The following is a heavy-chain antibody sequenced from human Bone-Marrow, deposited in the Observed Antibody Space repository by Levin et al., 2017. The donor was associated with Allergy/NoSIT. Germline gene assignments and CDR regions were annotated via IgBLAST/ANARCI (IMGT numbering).Heavy chain of an antibody. CDR2: IWYDGSNK. CDR3: ARGHLGELFLADY. CDR1: GFTFSSYG. J-gene: IGHJ4*02. Sequence: TGGSLRLSCAASGFTFSSYGMHWVRQAPGKGLEWVAVIWYDGSNKYYADSVKGRFTISRDNSKNTLYLQMNSLRAEDTAVYYCARGHLGELFLADYWGQGTLVTVSS. V-gene: IGHV3-33*01. D-gene: IGHD3-16*01.